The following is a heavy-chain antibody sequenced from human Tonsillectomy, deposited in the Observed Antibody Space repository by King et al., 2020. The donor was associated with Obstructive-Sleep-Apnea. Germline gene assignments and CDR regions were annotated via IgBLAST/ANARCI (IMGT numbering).Heavy chain of an antibody. CDR3: ARVAGGLITMGRGDSNWFGP. V-gene: IGHV1-18*04. CDR1: GYTFTSYG. D-gene: IGHD3-10*01. CDR2: FSGYKGST. Sequence: VQRVESGAEVKKPGASVKVSCKASGYTFTSYGISWVGQAPGQGLERMGWFSGYKGSTNYATKLRGRGTMPTVICTSTAYMALRSLRSDYTAGYYCARVAGGLITMGRGDSNWFGPWGQGTLVTVSS. J-gene: IGHJ5*02.